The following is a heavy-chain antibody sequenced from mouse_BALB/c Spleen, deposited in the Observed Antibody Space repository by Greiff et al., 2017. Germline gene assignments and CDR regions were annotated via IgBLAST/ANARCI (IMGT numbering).Heavy chain of an antibody. CDR2: IDPENGNT. CDR3: AGGLLRGIFFAY. Sequence: VQLQQSGAELVRPGALVKLSCKASGFNIKDYYMHWVKQRPEQGLEWIGWIDPENGNTIYDPKFQGKASITADTSSNTAYLQLSSLTSEDTAVYYCAGGLLRGIFFAYWGQGTLSLSLQ. CDR1: GFNIKDYY. D-gene: IGHD2-3*01. V-gene: IGHV14-1*02. J-gene: IGHJ3*01.